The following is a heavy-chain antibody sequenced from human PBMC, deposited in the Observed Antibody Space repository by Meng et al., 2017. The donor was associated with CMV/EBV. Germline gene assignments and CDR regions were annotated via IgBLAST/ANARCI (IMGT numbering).Heavy chain of an antibody. D-gene: IGHD2-2*01. J-gene: IGHJ6*02. Sequence: GESLKIPCTASGFTFGDYAMSWVRQAPGKGLEWVGFIRSKAYGGTTEYAASVKGRFTISRDDSKSIAYLQMNSLKTEDTAVYYCTRGVVPAATHYYYYYGMDVWGQGTTVTVSS. CDR3: TRGVVPAATHYYYYYGMDV. CDR1: GFTFGDYA. CDR2: IRSKAYGGTT. V-gene: IGHV3-49*04.